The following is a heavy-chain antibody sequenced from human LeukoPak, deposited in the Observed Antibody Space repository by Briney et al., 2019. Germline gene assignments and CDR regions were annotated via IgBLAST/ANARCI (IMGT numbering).Heavy chain of an antibody. CDR1: GYTFTSYD. J-gene: IGHJ4*02. V-gene: IGHV1-8*01. CDR2: MNPNSGNT. D-gene: IGHD3-3*01. Sequence: ASVKVSCKASGYTFTSYDINWVRQATGQGLEWMGWMNPNSGNTGYAQKFQGRVTMTRNTSISTAYMELSSLRSEDTAVYYCARDFSDDDYDFWSRKDYWGQGTLVTVSS. CDR3: ARDFSDDDYDFWSRKDY.